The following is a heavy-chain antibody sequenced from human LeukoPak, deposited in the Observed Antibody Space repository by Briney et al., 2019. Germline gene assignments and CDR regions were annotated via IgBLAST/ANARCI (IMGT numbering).Heavy chain of an antibody. D-gene: IGHD2-2*01. V-gene: IGHV3-66*02. CDR3: AREYCSSTTCSVDY. CDR2: IYSGGST. J-gene: IGHJ4*02. CDR1: GFTVSSNY. Sequence: GGSLRLSCAASGFTVSSNYMSWVRQAPGKWLEWVSVIYSGGSTYYADSVKGRFTISRDNSKNTLYLQMNSLRAEDTAVYYCAREYCSSTTCSVDYWRQGTLVTVSS.